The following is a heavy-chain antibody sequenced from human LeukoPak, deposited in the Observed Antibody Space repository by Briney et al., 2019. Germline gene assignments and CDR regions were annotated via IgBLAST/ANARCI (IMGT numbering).Heavy chain of an antibody. CDR3: AREPPYYYDSRYGMDV. CDR1: GFTFKNYA. J-gene: IGHJ6*02. CDR2: IWYDGSNK. V-gene: IGHV3-33*08. D-gene: IGHD3-22*01. Sequence: GGSLRLSCAASGFTFKNYAMNWVRQSPGQGLEWVAVIWYDGSNKYYADSVKGRFTISRDNSKNTLYLQMNSLRAEDTAVYYCAREPPYYYDSRYGMDVWGQGTTVTVSS.